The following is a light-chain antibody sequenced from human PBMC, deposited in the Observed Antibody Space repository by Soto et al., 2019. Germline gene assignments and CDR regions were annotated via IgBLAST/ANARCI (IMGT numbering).Light chain of an antibody. CDR3: QPRYSNQWT. CDR1: QSISSW. J-gene: IGKJ1*01. V-gene: IGKV1-39*01. CDR2: AAY. Sequence: EIQMTQSPSTRSGSVVDRLTLTCRASQSISSWLAWYQPKPGKDHKLLIYAAYNLQSGIPSRFSGSGYEKDFNLKIRSLQPEEGSTDYGQPRYSNQWTFG.